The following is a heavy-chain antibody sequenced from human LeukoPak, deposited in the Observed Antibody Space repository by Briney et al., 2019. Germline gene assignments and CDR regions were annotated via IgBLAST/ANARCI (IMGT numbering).Heavy chain of an antibody. J-gene: IGHJ4*02. CDR3: ARGGKITRGGLFDY. Sequence: ASVKVSCKASGYTFTSYGISWVRQAPGQGLEWMGWISAYNGNTNYAQKLQGRVTMPTDTSRSIGKLVLRELRTGHSAVYHCARGGKITRGGLFDYWGQGTLVTVSS. V-gene: IGHV1-18*01. D-gene: IGHD3-3*01. CDR2: ISAYNGNT. CDR1: GYTFTSYG.